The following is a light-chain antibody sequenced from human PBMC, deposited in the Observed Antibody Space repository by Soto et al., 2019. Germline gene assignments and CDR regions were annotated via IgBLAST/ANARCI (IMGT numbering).Light chain of an antibody. J-gene: IGLJ2*01. CDR3: AYWDDSLNALV. CDR2: SND. Sequence: QSVLTQPPSASATPGQRVTISCSGSSFNIGTYSVTWYQQLPGTAPKLLIYSNDQRPAGVPARFSGSKSGTSASLGISGLHSGDEADYYCAYWDDSLNALVFGGGTKVTVL. CDR1: SFNIGTYS. V-gene: IGLV1-44*01.